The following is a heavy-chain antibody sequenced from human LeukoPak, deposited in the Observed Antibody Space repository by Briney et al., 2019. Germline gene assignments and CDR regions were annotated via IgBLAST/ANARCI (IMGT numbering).Heavy chain of an antibody. Sequence: GGSLRLSCAASGFTFSDYYMSWIRQAPGKGLEWVSYISSSSSYTNYADSVKGRFTISRDNAKNSLYLQMNSLRAEDTAVYYCGRGGDGGDGFDYWGQGTLVTVSS. V-gene: IGHV3-11*06. J-gene: IGHJ4*02. D-gene: IGHD2-21*02. CDR1: GFTFSDYY. CDR2: ISSSSSYT. CDR3: GRGGDGGDGFDY.